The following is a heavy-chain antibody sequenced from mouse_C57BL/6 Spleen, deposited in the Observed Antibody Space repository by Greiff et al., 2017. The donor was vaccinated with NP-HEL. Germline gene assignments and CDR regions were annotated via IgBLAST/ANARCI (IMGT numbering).Heavy chain of an antibody. CDR2: INPGSGGT. Sequence: VQLQQSGAELVRPGTSVKVSCKASGYAFTNYLIEWVKQRPGQGLEWIGVINPGSGGTNYNEKFKGKATLTVDKSSSTAYMQLSSLTSEDSAVYVCARSGIYDGYYYAMDYWGQGTSVTVSS. D-gene: IGHD2-3*01. CDR3: ARSGIYDGYYYAMDY. J-gene: IGHJ4*01. CDR1: GYAFTNYL. V-gene: IGHV1-54*01.